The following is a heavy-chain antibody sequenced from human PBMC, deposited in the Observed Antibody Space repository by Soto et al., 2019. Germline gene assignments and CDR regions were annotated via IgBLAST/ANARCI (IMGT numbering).Heavy chain of an antibody. CDR2: IYSGGST. CDR3: ARSRQWLTHDAFDI. Sequence: GGSLRLSCAASGFTVSSIYMSWVRQAPGKGLEWVSVIYSGGSTYYADSVKGRFTISRDNSKNTLYLQMNSLRAEDTAVYYCARSRQWLTHDAFDIWGQGTMVTVSS. J-gene: IGHJ3*02. D-gene: IGHD6-19*01. V-gene: IGHV3-66*01. CDR1: GFTVSSIY.